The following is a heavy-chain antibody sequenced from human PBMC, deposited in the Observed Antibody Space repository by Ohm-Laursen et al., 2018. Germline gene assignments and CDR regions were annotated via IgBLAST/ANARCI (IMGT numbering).Heavy chain of an antibody. Sequence: SETLSLTCTVSGGSISSCYWSWIRQPPGKGLEWIGYIYYSGSTNYNPSLKSRVTISVDTSKNQFSLKLSSVTAADTAVYYCARDSRGYDFWSGYYQTNWFDPWGQGTLVTVSS. CDR1: GGSISSCY. D-gene: IGHD3-3*01. J-gene: IGHJ5*02. V-gene: IGHV4-59*01. CDR3: ARDSRGYDFWSGYYQTNWFDP. CDR2: IYYSGST.